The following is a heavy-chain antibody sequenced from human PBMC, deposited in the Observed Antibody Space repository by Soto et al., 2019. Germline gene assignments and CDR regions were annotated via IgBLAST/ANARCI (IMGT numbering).Heavy chain of an antibody. CDR2: TFSSGST. Sequence: SETLSLTCTVSGGSITDYSWVWIRQPAGKGLEWIGRTFSSGSTNYNPSLKGRITMSLDTSKNQFSLKLNSATATDTAVYFCARDQGVVVTADNWFDPWGQGILVTVSS. J-gene: IGHJ5*02. V-gene: IGHV4-4*07. D-gene: IGHD2-21*02. CDR1: GGSITDYS. CDR3: ARDQGVVVTADNWFDP.